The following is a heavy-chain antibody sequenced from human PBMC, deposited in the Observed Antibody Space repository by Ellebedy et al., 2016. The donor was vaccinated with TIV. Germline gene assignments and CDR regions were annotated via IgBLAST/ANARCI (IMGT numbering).Heavy chain of an antibody. D-gene: IGHD1-26*01. CDR2: IWYDGSNK. J-gene: IGHJ4*02. CDR3: ARRGGGGAVGATFCDY. V-gene: IGHV3-33*01. Sequence: GGSLRLSCVASGFTFSSYGMNWVRQAPGKGLEWVAVIWYDGSNKYYADSVKGRFTITRDNSKNTLYLQMNSRRAEDTAVYYCARRGGGGAVGATFCDYWGQGTLVTVSS. CDR1: GFTFSSYG.